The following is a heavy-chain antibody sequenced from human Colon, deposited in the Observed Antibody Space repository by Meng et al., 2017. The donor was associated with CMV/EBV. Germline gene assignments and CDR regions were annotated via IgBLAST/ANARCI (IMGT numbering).Heavy chain of an antibody. Sequence: GGSLRLSCEASGFIFSSYGMHWVRQAPGKGLEWVAAISKDGTSIYYAESVKGRFTISRDNSKNTLFLQMNSLRPEDTAIYYCARPADVLVIAKGLDYWGQGTLVTVSS. CDR2: ISKDGTSI. CDR1: GFIFSSYG. J-gene: IGHJ4*02. D-gene: IGHD2-15*01. CDR3: ARPADVLVIAKGLDY. V-gene: IGHV3-30*19.